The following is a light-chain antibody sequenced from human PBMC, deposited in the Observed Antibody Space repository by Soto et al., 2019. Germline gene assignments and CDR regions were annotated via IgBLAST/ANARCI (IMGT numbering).Light chain of an antibody. CDR3: MQGTHWSPT. Sequence: VVMTQSPLSLPVTLGQPASISCRSSQSLVSSDGNTYLNWFQQRPGQSPRRLIYNVSNRDSGVPDRFSGSGSGTDFTLKISRVEAEDVGVYYCMQGTHWSPTFGGGTKVEIK. CDR2: NVS. CDR1: QSLVSSDGNTY. J-gene: IGKJ4*01. V-gene: IGKV2-30*01.